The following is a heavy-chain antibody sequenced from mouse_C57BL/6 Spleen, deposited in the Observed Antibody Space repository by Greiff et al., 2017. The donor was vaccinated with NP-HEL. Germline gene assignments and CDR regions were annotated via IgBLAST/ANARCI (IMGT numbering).Heavy chain of an antibody. V-gene: IGHV7-3*01. CDR3: ARYGPYAMDY. Sequence: EVMLVESGGGLVQPGGSLSLSCAASGFTFTDYYMSWVRQPPGKALEWLGFIRNKANGYTTEYSASVKGLFTISRDNSQSILYLQMNALRAEDSATYYCARYGPYAMDYWGQGTSVTVSS. J-gene: IGHJ4*01. CDR2: IRNKANGYTT. CDR1: GFTFTDYY.